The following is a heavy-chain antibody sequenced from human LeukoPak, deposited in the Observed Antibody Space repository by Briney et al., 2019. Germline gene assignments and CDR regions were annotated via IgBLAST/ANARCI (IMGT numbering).Heavy chain of an antibody. CDR2: VGGSDDST. CDR3: ARRSWQFLDKGYFDY. CDR1: GFTFSNYA. V-gene: IGHV3-23*01. J-gene: IGHJ4*02. Sequence: GGSLRLSCAASGFTFSNYAMRWVRQAPGKGLEWVSCVGGSDDSTDYADSVKGRFTISRDNSKNTLYLQMNSLRVEDTAIYYCARRSWQFLDKGYFDYWGQGALGTVSS. D-gene: IGHD1-1*01.